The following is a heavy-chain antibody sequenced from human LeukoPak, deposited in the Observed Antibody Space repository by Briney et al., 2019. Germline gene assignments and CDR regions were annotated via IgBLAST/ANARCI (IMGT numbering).Heavy chain of an antibody. CDR1: GGSISSYY. D-gene: IGHD3-16*01. CDR2: IHYSGTT. V-gene: IGHV4-59*01. Sequence: PSETLSLTCTVSGGSISSYYWSWIRQPPGKGLEWIGYIHYSGTTNYNPSLKSRVTISGDTSKNQFSLKLSSVTAADTAVYYCAVGGSLHAVIDYWGQGTLVTVSS. CDR3: AVGGSLHAVIDY. J-gene: IGHJ4*02.